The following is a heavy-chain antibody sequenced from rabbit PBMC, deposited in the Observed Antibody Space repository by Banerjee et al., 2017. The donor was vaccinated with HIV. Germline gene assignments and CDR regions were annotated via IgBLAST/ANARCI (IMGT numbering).Heavy chain of an antibody. D-gene: IGHD1-1*01. V-gene: IGHV1S40*01. Sequence: QSLEESGGDLVTPGASLTLTCTASGFTFSSSYWTCWVRRDPEKGLEWSACIYAGDGYFTYYASWAKGRFTIYRTSSTTVTLQMTSLTAADTATYFCARIFVGSGGNGNLWGPGTLVTVS. CDR3: ARIFVGSGGNGNL. J-gene: IGHJ4*01. CDR1: GFTFSSSYW. CDR2: IYAGDGYFT.